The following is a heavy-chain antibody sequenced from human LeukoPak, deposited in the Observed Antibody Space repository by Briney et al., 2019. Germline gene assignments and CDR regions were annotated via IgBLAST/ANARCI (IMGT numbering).Heavy chain of an antibody. J-gene: IGHJ4*02. V-gene: IGHV3-21*01. CDR1: GFTFSSYS. CDR3: ASWGEGALDN. Sequence: GGSLRLSCAASGFTFSSYSMNWVRQAPGKGLEWVSSISSTSSSYIYYSDSVKGRFTISRDNAKKSLYLQMNSLRVEDTGVYYCASWGEGALDNWGQGTLVTVSS. D-gene: IGHD1-26*01. CDR2: ISSTSSSYI.